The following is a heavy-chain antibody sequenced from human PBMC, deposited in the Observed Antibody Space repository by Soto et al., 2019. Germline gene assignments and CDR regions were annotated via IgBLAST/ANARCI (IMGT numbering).Heavy chain of an antibody. J-gene: IGHJ4*02. CDR2: INPSGGST. V-gene: IGHV1-46*01. D-gene: IGHD2-15*01. CDR3: ATVYCSGGSCYGIDE. Sequence: ASVKVSCKASGYTFTSYYMHWVRQAPGQGLEWMGIINPSGGSTTYAQKFQGRVTMTRDTSTSTVYMELSSLRSEDTAVYYCATVYCSGGSCYGIDEWGQGTLVTVSS. CDR1: GYTFTSYY.